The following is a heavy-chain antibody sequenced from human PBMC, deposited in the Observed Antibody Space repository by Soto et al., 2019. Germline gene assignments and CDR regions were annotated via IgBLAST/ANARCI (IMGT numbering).Heavy chain of an antibody. CDR2: ISAYNGNT. V-gene: IGHV1-18*01. Sequence: QVQLVQSGAEVTKPGASVKVSCKASGYTFTSYGISWVRQAPGQGLEWMGWISAYNGNTNYAQKLQGRVTMTTDTSTSTAYMELRSLRSDDTAVYYCARDTQLLGYCSGGSCLKFDYWGQGTLVTVSS. D-gene: IGHD2-15*01. CDR1: GYTFTSYG. CDR3: ARDTQLLGYCSGGSCLKFDY. J-gene: IGHJ4*02.